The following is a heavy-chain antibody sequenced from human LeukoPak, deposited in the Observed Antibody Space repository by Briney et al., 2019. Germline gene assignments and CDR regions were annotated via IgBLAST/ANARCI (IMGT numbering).Heavy chain of an antibody. CDR2: ISSVSTTI. CDR1: GFTFSDYY. CDR3: ARSIYTTVTTWYYFDF. V-gene: IGHV3-11*01. D-gene: IGHD4-17*01. Sequence: GGSLRLSCAASGFTFSDYYMSWIRQAPGRGLEWVSYISSVSTTIDYADSVKGRFTISRDNAKNSLYLQMNSLRAEDTAVYYCARSIYTTVTTWYYFDFWGQGTLVTVSS. J-gene: IGHJ4*02.